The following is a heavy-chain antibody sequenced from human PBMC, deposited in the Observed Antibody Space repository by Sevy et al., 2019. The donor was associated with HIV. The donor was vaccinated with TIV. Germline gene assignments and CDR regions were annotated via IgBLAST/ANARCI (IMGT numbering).Heavy chain of an antibody. CDR3: AKALNPALESMLEVNLRSLKGFDV. J-gene: IGHJ3*01. CDR1: GFTFNTHA. D-gene: IGHD3-22*01. V-gene: IGHV3-23*01. Sequence: GGSLRLSCAASGFTFNTHAMNWVRQAPGKGLEWVSVISGPGYGTNYADSVKGRFTISRDNSKNTLILQMNSLRDDDTAVYYWAKALNPALESMLEVNLRSLKGFDVWGQGTMVTVSS. CDR2: ISGPGYGT.